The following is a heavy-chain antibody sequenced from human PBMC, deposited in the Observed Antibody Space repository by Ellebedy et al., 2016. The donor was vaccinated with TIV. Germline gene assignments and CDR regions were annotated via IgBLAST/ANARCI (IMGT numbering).Heavy chain of an antibody. D-gene: IGHD5-24*01. J-gene: IGHJ4*02. Sequence: MPSETLSLTCTVSGGSVSSGSYYWSWIRQPPGKGLEWIGYIYYSGSTNYNPSLKSRVTISVDTSKNQFSLKLSSVTAADTAVYYCARDGDGYNWGSLDYWGQGTLVTVSS. CDR1: GGSVSSGSYY. CDR2: IYYSGST. V-gene: IGHV4-61*01. CDR3: ARDGDGYNWGSLDY.